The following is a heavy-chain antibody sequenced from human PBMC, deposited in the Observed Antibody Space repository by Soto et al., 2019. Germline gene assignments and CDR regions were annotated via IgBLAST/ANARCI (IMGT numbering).Heavy chain of an antibody. J-gene: IGHJ4*02. V-gene: IGHV4-34*01. CDR3: ARGPRIAARFYIY. CDR1: GGSLSGYY. Sequence: SETLSLTCAVYGGSLSGYYWSWIRQPPGKGLEWIGEINHSGSTNYNPSLKSRVTISVDTSKNQFSLKLSSVTAADTAVYYCARGPRIAARFYIYWGQGTLVTVSS. CDR2: INHSGST. D-gene: IGHD6-6*01.